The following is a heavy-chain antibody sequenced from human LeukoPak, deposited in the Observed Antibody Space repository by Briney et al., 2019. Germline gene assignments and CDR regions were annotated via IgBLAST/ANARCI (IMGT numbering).Heavy chain of an antibody. V-gene: IGHV3-11*01. CDR1: GFTFSDYY. CDR2: ISSSGRTI. D-gene: IGHD1-20*01. CDR3: ARRRYNWNAIDY. J-gene: IGHJ4*02. Sequence: GSLRLSCAASGFTFSDYYMSWIRQAPGKGLEWVSYISSSGRTIYYADSVKGRFTISRDNAKNSLYLQMNSLRAEDTAVYYCARRRYNWNAIDYWGQGTLVTVFS.